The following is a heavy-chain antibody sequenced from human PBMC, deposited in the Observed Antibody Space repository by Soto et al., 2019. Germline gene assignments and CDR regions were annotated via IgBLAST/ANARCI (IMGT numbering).Heavy chain of an antibody. CDR2: MYHSGTF. D-gene: IGHD3-10*01. CDR3: ARAQFYSGSGNYNNLMFDA. J-gene: IGHJ5*02. V-gene: IGHV4-30-2*01. CDR1: GGSIGGVGYS. Sequence: TLSLTCAVSGGSIGGVGYSWSWIRQPPGGGLEWIGYMYHSGTFLKSPSLKTRLTMSLDMSKNQFSLTLNSMTAADTAVYYCARAQFYSGSGNYNNLMFDAWGQGIKVTVS.